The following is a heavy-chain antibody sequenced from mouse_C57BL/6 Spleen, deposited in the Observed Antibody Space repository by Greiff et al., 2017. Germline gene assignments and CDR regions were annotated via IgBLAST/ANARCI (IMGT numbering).Heavy chain of an antibody. D-gene: IGHD1-1*01. CDR1: GYTFTSYW. V-gene: IGHV1-64*01. CDR3: AKDYYGSSPHYFDY. CDR2: IHPNSGST. J-gene: IGHJ2*01. Sequence: QVQLQQPGAELVKPGASVKLSCKASGYTFTSYWMHWVKQRPGQGLEWIGMIHPNSGSTNYNEKFKSKATLTVDKSSSTAYMQLSSLTSEDSAVYYCAKDYYGSSPHYFDYWGQGTTLTVSS.